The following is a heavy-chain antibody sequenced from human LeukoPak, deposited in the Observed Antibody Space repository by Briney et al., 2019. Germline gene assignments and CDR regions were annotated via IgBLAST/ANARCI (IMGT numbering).Heavy chain of an antibody. CDR3: ASGYYDILTGYYSPLFGVY. D-gene: IGHD3-9*01. CDR1: GFTFSSYW. V-gene: IGHV3-7*01. CDR2: IKQDGSEK. Sequence: GGSLRLSCAASGFTFSSYWMSWVRQAPGKGLEWVANIKQDGSEKYYVDSVKGRFTISRDNAKNSLYLQMNSLRAEDTAVYYCASGYYDILTGYYSPLFGVYWGQGTLVTVSS. J-gene: IGHJ4*02.